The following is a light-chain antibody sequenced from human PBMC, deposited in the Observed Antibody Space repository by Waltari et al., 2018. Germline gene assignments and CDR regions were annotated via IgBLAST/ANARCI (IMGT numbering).Light chain of an antibody. CDR3: QSYDSSLSVL. CDR2: GNT. V-gene: IGLV1-40*01. CDR1: SSNIGARYY. Sequence: QSVLTPPPSVSGAPGQSVTISCTRGSSNIGARYYVPLYQQAPGAAPKLLIYGNTTRPSGVPDLFSGSKSGTSASLAITGLQAEDEADYYCQSYDSSLSVLFGGGTKLTVL. J-gene: IGLJ2*01.